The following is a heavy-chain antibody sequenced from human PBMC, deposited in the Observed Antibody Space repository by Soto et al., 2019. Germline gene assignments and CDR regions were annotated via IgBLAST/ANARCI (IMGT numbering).Heavy chain of an antibody. D-gene: IGHD6-19*01. Sequence: QVQVVESGGGVVQPGRSLRLSCAASGFTFSSYDMHWVRQDAGKGLEWVAVISYDGSKRDYADSVKGRFTISRDNSKNTLYLQMNSLRVDDTAMYYCAKRSLYSSGFGDDWGQGTLVTVSS. CDR1: GFTFSSYD. J-gene: IGHJ4*02. CDR2: ISYDGSKR. V-gene: IGHV3-30*18. CDR3: AKRSLYSSGFGDD.